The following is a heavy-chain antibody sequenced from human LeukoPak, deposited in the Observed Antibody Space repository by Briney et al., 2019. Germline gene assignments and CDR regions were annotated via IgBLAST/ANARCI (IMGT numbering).Heavy chain of an antibody. D-gene: IGHD5-18*01. CDR1: GGSISSGDYY. CDR3: ARVGRTRNVDTAMATFDY. CDR2: IYYSGST. V-gene: IGHV4-30-4*01. J-gene: IGHJ4*02. Sequence: SQTLSLTCTVSGGSISSGDYYWGWIRQPPGKGLEWIGCIYYSGSTYYNPSLKSRVTISVDTSKNQFSLKLSSVTAADTAVYYCARVGRTRNVDTAMATFDYWGQGTLVTVSS.